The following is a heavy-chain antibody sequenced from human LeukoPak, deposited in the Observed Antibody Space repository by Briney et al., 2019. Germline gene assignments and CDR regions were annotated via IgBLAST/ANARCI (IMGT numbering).Heavy chain of an antibody. V-gene: IGHV4-59*08. J-gene: IGHJ5*02. D-gene: IGHD4-23*01. CDR3: ARLVSGNSVFSYSLVSTGFDP. CDR1: GGSISSYY. CDR2: IYYSERT. Sequence: PSETLSLTCTVSGGSISSYYWSWIRQPPGKGLGWGWYIYYSERTKYNLSLKSRTTISVNTSTTQFSLKLSSVTAADTAVYYCARLVSGNSVFSYSLVSTGFDPWGQRTLVTVSS.